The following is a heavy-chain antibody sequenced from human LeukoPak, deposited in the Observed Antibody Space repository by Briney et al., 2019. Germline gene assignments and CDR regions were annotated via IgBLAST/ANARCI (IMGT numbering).Heavy chain of an antibody. V-gene: IGHV4-31*03. CDR2: IYYSGST. J-gene: IGHJ5*02. CDR1: GDSISSGGYY. Sequence: PSETLSLTCTVSGDSISSGGYYWRWVRQHPGKGLEWIGYIYYSGSTYYNPSLKSRVTISVDTSKNQFSLKLSSVTAADTAVYYCARDVYGDYDNNWFDPWGQGTLVTVSS. CDR3: ARDVYGDYDNNWFDP. D-gene: IGHD4-17*01.